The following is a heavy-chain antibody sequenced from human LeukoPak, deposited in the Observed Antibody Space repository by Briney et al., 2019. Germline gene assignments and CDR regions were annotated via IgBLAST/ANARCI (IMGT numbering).Heavy chain of an antibody. V-gene: IGHV3-30*04. Sequence: GRSLRLSCAASGFTFSSYAMHWVRQAPGKGLEWVAVISYDGSNKYYADSVKGRFTISRDNSKNTLYLQMNSLRAEDTAVYYCARDKIVGATYFDYWGQGTLVTVSS. CDR3: ARDKIVGATYFDY. J-gene: IGHJ4*02. D-gene: IGHD1-26*01. CDR2: ISYDGSNK. CDR1: GFTFSSYA.